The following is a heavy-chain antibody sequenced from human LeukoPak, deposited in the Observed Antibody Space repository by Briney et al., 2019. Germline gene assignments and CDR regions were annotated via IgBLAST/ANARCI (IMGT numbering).Heavy chain of an antibody. V-gene: IGHV3-23*01. CDR3: ARSQWDLTYYLGS. J-gene: IGHJ4*02. D-gene: IGHD1-26*01. CDR1: GFAFNTHA. CDR2: ISARGDVT. Sequence: GGSLRLSCAASGFAFNTHAMTWVLQAPGKGLESVSHISARGDVTYYADSVEGRFTISRDNSNNTLFLHMRSLRGEDTAIYFCARSQWDLTYYLGSWGQGTLVAVSS.